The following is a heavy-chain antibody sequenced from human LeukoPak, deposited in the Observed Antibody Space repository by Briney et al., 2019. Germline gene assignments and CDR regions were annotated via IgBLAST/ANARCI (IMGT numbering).Heavy chain of an antibody. CDR3: ARVAKTYYYFYMDV. V-gene: IGHV3-74*01. J-gene: IGHJ6*03. CDR2: IRSDGSK. Sequence: GGSLRLSCAASGFTFSNHWMHWVRQTPVKGLEWVALIRSDGSKTHADAVKGRCIISRENAKNTLYLEISTLRADDTAVYYCARVAKTYYYFYMDVWGKGATVTVSS. CDR1: GFTFSNHW.